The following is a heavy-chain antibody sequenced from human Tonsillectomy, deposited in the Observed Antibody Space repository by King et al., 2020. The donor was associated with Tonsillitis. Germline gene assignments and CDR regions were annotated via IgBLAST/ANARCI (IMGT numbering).Heavy chain of an antibody. V-gene: IGHV3-49*03. CDR2: IRSRPYGGTT. J-gene: IGHJ4*02. Sequence: VQLVESGGGLVQPGRSLRLSCTASGFTFGDFAVSWFRQAPGKGLEWVSFIRSRPYGGTTEYAASVKGRFIISRDDFKGIAYLQMSSLKTEDTAVYYCARSNHLISGIYPHFDYWGPGTLVTVSS. CDR1: GFTFGDFA. D-gene: IGHD3-10*01. CDR3: ARSNHLISGIYPHFDY.